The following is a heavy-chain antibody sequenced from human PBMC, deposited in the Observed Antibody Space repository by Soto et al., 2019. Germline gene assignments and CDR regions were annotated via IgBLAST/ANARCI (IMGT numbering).Heavy chain of an antibody. J-gene: IGHJ3*02. CDR1: GATFPSSG. CDR3: ARGRYGSGSSAFDI. Sequence: ASAPLSCKSPGATFPSSGIIFVLQEAVQGLEWMGWISAYNGNTNYAQKLQGRVTMTTDTSTSTAYMELRSLRSDDTAVYYCARGRYGSGSSAFDIWGQGTMVTVSS. D-gene: IGHD3-10*01. V-gene: IGHV1-18*01. CDR2: ISAYNGNT.